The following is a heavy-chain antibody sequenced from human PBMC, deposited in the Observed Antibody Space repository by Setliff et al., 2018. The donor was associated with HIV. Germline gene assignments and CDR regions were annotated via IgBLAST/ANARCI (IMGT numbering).Heavy chain of an antibody. D-gene: IGHD1-26*01. Sequence: TCTVSGGSISSSSYYWGWIRQPPGKGLEWMGGIIPIFNTANYAQKFQGRVTITADKSTKAYMELNNLRSEDTAVYYCARERRSGSYGGRDAFDIWGQGTMVTVSS. CDR1: GGSISSSS. CDR2: IIPIFNTA. V-gene: IGHV1-69*06. CDR3: ARERRSGSYGGRDAFDI. J-gene: IGHJ3*02.